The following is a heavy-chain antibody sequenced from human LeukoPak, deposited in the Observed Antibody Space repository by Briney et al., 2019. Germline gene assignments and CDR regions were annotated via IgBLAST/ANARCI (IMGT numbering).Heavy chain of an antibody. D-gene: IGHD3-10*01. Sequence: SETLSLTCIVSGGSISSYYWTWIRQPPGKGLEWIGYLYYSGSTNYNPSLKSRVTISVDTSKNQFSLQLSSVTAADTAVYYCARVGAARGEDFDYWGQGILVTVSS. CDR1: GGSISSYY. V-gene: IGHV4-59*01. CDR2: LYYSGST. J-gene: IGHJ4*02. CDR3: ARVGAARGEDFDY.